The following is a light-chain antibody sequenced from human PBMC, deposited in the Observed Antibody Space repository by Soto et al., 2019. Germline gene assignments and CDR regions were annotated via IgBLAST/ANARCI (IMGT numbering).Light chain of an antibody. J-gene: IGKJ4*01. CDR1: QSVSSNY. V-gene: IGKV3-20*01. Sequence: EIVLTQSPGTLSLSPGERATLSCRASQSVSSNYLAWYQHQPGQAPRLLIYGASSRATGIPDRFSGSGSGTDFTLTISRLEPEDFAVYYCQQYYSTPLTFGGGTKVEIK. CDR2: GAS. CDR3: QQYYSTPLT.